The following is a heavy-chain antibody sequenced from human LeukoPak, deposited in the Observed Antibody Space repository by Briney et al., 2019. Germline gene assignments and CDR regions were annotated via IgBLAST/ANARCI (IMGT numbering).Heavy chain of an antibody. CDR2: IYYSGST. Sequence: ASETLSPTCTVSGGSISSSSYYWSWIRQPPGKGLEWIGYIYYSGSTNYNPSLKSRVTISVDTSKNQFSLKLSSVTAADTAVYYCASARLVGATRGAFDIWGQGTMVTVSS. CDR1: GGSISSSSYY. J-gene: IGHJ3*02. V-gene: IGHV4-61*01. CDR3: ASARLVGATRGAFDI. D-gene: IGHD1-26*01.